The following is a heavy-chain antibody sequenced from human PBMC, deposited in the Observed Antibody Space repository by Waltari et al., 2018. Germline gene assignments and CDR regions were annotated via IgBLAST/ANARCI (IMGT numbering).Heavy chain of an antibody. V-gene: IGHV4-39*07. CDR3: AREVGGSSWSTTPRGDAFDI. D-gene: IGHD6-13*01. CDR1: GDSIGSGYYY. J-gene: IGHJ3*02. CDR2: IYFAGIT. Sequence: QLQLRESGPGLLKPSETLSLTCSVSGDSIGSGYYYWGWLRQAPGKGLEWIGSIYFAGITDYNPYLKSRLTISVDTSKKQFSLRLSSVTAADTAVYYCAREVGGSSWSTTPRGDAFDIWGQGTMVTVSS.